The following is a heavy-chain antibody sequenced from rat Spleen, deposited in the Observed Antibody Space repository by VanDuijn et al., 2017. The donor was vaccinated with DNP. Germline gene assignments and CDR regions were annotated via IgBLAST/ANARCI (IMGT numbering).Heavy chain of an antibody. D-gene: IGHD4-6*01. J-gene: IGHJ2*01. CDR1: DLIFSNYD. CDR2: ITTAGGHA. Sequence: EVQLVASGGDLVQPGRSLKLSCAASDLIFSNYDMTWVRQAPKKGLQWVASITTAGGHAYYRDSVKGRFTVSRDNAKSTLYRQMDSLRSEDTATYYCASLGGYFDYWGQGVMVTVSS. CDR3: ASLGGYFDY. V-gene: IGHV5-25*01.